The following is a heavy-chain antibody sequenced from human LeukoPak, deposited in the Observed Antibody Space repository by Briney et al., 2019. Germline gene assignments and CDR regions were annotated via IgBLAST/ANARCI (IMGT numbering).Heavy chain of an antibody. D-gene: IGHD6-13*01. V-gene: IGHV2-70*11. J-gene: IGHJ3*02. Sequence: SGPALVKPTQTLTLTCTFSGFSLGTSGMCVSWIRQPPGKALEWLARIDWDDDKYYSTSLKTRLTISKDTSKNQVVLTMTNMDPVDTATYYCARIRGGYSSSWSAFDIWAKGQWSPSLQ. CDR3: ARIRGGYSSSWSAFDI. CDR2: IDWDDDK. CDR1: GFSLGTSGMC.